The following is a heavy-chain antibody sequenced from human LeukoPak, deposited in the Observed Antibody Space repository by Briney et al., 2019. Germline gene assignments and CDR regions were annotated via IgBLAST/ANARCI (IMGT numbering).Heavy chain of an antibody. Sequence: GGSLRLSCAASGFTFSSYAMHWVRQAPGKGLEWVAVISYDGSNKYYADSVKGRFTISRDNSKNTLYLQMNSLRAEDTAVYYCAKEAYYYGSGSYNYFDYWGQGTLVTVSS. CDR2: ISYDGSNK. CDR1: GFTFSSYA. CDR3: AKEAYYYGSGSYNYFDY. D-gene: IGHD3-10*01. V-gene: IGHV3-30-3*01. J-gene: IGHJ4*02.